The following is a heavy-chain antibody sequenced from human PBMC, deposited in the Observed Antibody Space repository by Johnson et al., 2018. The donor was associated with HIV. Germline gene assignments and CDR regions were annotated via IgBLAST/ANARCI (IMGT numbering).Heavy chain of an antibody. D-gene: IGHD4-23*01. V-gene: IGHV3-20*04. CDR1: GFNFDDHS. CDR2: INWNGASA. CDR3: ANLGDYGGNNGFDI. Sequence: VQLVESGGGVVRPGGSLRLSCADSGFNFDDHSMSWVRQAPGKGLEWVSVINWNGASAGYAESVKGRFTISRDNSKNPLYLQMNSLRTEDTAVYYCANLGDYGGNNGFDIWGQGTMVTVSS. J-gene: IGHJ3*02.